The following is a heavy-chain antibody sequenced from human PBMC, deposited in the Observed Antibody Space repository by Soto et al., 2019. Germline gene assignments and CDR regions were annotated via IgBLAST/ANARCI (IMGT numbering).Heavy chain of an antibody. CDR3: ARVVAQIDY. J-gene: IGHJ4*02. V-gene: IGHV3-66*01. CDR1: GFTFSREY. CDR2: IYTGGNT. D-gene: IGHD5-12*01. Sequence: GGSLRLSCAASGFTFSREYMSWVRQAPGKGLEWVSLIYTGGNTIYADSVKGRFTISRDDSKNTLFLQMDSLSAEDTAVYYCARVVAQIDYWGQGTLVTVSS.